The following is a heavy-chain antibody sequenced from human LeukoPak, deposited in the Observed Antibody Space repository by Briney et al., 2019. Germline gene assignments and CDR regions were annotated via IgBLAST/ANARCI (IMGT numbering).Heavy chain of an antibody. CDR3: ARGSTVVVVSTHVFDY. CDR1: GYTFTGYY. D-gene: IGHD2-15*01. CDR2: INPNSGGT. Sequence: GASVKVSCKASGYTFTGYYMHWVRQAPGQGLEWMGWINPNSGGTNYAQKFQGRVTMTRDMSINTAYMELSRLRSDDTAVYYCARGSTVVVVSTHVFDYWGQGTLVAVSS. V-gene: IGHV1-2*02. J-gene: IGHJ4*02.